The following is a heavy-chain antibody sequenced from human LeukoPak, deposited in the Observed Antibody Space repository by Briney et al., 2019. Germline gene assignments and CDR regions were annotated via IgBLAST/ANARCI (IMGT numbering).Heavy chain of an antibody. CDR3: ARGTPSGWYGTAY. D-gene: IGHD6-19*01. J-gene: IGHJ4*02. V-gene: IGHV1-8*01. Sequence: ASVKVSCKASGYTFTSYDVMWVRQAAGQGLEWMGWMNPNSGNTGYAQKFQGRVTMTRNTSISTAYMELTSLRSEDTAVYYCARGTPSGWYGTAYWGQGILVTVSS. CDR2: MNPNSGNT. CDR1: GYTFTSYD.